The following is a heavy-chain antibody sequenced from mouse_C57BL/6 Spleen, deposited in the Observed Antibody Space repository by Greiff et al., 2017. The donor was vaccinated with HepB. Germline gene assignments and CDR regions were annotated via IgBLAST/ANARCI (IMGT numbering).Heavy chain of an antibody. CDR2: IDPEDGDT. V-gene: IGHV14-1*01. CDR1: GFNIKDYY. J-gene: IGHJ3*01. D-gene: IGHD1-1*01. Sequence: VQLQQSGAELVRPGASVKLSCTASGFNIKDYYMHWVKQRPEQCLEWIGRIDPEDGDTEYAPKFQCKSTMTADTSSNTAYLQLSSLTSEDTAVYYCTTSGVGSSPWFAYWGQGTLVTVSA. CDR3: TTSGVGSSPWFAY.